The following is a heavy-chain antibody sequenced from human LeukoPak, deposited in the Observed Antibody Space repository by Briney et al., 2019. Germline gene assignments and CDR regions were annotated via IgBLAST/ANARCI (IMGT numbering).Heavy chain of an antibody. CDR3: ARSSSSSGYYFDY. CDR1: GYISTDYY. D-gene: IGHD6-6*01. CDR2: INPDSGGA. V-gene: IGHV1-2*02. Sequence: GASVKVSCKASGYISTDYYMHWVRQAPGQGLEWMGWINPDSGGASYVQKFQGRVTMTRDTSITTAYMELSRLRSDETAVYYCARSSSSSGYYFDYWGQGTLVTVSS. J-gene: IGHJ4*02.